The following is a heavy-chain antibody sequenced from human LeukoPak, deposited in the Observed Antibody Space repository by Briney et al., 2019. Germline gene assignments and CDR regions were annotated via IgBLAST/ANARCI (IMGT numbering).Heavy chain of an antibody. J-gene: IGHJ4*02. Sequence: GGSLRLSCAASGFTFGSPWMHWVRQAPGKGLVWASRINSDGSATAYADSVKGRFTISRDNAENTLYLQMNSLRAEDTAVYYCARGTAGYHSSYFDYWGQGTLVTVSP. CDR1: GFTFGSPW. CDR3: ARGTAGYHSSYFDY. V-gene: IGHV3-74*01. CDR2: INSDGSAT. D-gene: IGHD3-16*02.